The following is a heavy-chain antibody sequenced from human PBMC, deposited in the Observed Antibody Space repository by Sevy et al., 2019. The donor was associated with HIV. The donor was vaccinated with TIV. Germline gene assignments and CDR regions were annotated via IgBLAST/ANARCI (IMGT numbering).Heavy chain of an antibody. D-gene: IGHD6-19*01. CDR3: ARLSSPMPDSGWYDFFDH. CDR2: IEPDGSDK. CDR1: GFTFRTYW. J-gene: IGHJ4*02. Sequence: GGSLRLSCAASGFTFRTYWMSWVRQAPGKGLEWVANIEPDGSDKNYMDSVKGRFTISRDNAKNSLYLHVSSLRAEDTAVYYCARLSSPMPDSGWYDFFDHWGQGTLVTVSS. V-gene: IGHV3-7*01.